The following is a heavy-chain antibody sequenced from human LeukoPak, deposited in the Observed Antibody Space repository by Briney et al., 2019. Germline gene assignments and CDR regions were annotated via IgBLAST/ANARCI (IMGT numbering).Heavy chain of an antibody. CDR1: GGSISSGSYY. V-gene: IGHV4-61*02. J-gene: IGHJ3*02. CDR2: IYTSGST. Sequence: SETLSLTCTVSGGSISSGSYYWSWIRQPAVKGLEWIGRIYTSGSTNYNPSLRSRVTISVDTSKNQFSLKLSSVTAADTAVYYCARDSEDGDDAFDIWGQGTMVTVSS. CDR3: ARDSEDGDDAFDI. D-gene: IGHD4-17*01.